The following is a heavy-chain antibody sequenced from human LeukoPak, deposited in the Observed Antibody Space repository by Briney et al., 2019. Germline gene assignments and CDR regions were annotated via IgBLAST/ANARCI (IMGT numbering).Heavy chain of an antibody. V-gene: IGHV3-30*02. D-gene: IGHD3-10*01. Sequence: GGSLRLSCAASGFTFSSYGMHWVRQAPGKGLEWVAFTRYDGSNKYYADSVKGRFTISRDNSKNTLYLQMNSLRAEDTAVYYCARSPGYGSAVRYYFDYWGQGTLVTVSS. J-gene: IGHJ4*02. CDR3: ARSPGYGSAVRYYFDY. CDR2: TRYDGSNK. CDR1: GFTFSSYG.